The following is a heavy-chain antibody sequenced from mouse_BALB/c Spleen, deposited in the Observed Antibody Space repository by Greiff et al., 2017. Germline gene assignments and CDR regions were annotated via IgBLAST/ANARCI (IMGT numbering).Heavy chain of an antibody. CDR1: GFTFSSFG. Sequence: EVKVEESGGGLVQPGGSRKLSCAASGFTFSSFGMHWVRQAPEKGLEWVAYISSGSSTIYYADTVKGRFTISRDNPKNTLFLQMTSLRSEDTAMYYCARDLYYAMDYWGQGTSVTVSS. CDR3: ARDLYYAMDY. CDR2: ISSGSSTI. V-gene: IGHV5-17*02. J-gene: IGHJ4*01.